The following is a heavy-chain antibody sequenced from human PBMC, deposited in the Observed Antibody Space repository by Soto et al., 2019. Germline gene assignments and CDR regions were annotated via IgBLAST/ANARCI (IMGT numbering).Heavy chain of an antibody. J-gene: IGHJ6*02. CDR3: AKEIGSGSYLDYYYGMDV. CDR1: GFTFSSYG. D-gene: IGHD3-10*01. CDR2: ISYDGSNK. V-gene: IGHV3-30*18. Sequence: GGFLRLSCGASGFTFSSYGGNRVRQAPGKGVEWVSVISYDGSNKYYADSVKGRFTISRDNSKNTLYLQMNSLRAEDTAVYYCAKEIGSGSYLDYYYGMDVWGQGTTVTVSS.